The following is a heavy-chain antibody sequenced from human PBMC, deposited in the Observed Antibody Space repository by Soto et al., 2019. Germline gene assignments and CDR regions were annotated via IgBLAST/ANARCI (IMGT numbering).Heavy chain of an antibody. Sequence: QVQLQESGPGLVKPSETLSLTCTVSGGSTSRFYWRWIRQPPGKGLEWIGYIYYSGSTNYNPSLKSRVTISIDTSKHQFSLKLTSVTAADTAVYYCAREPGSGGWGLDYWGQGILVTVSS. D-gene: IGHD6-25*01. CDR1: GGSTSRFY. CDR3: AREPGSGGWGLDY. CDR2: IYYSGST. V-gene: IGHV4-59*01. J-gene: IGHJ4*02.